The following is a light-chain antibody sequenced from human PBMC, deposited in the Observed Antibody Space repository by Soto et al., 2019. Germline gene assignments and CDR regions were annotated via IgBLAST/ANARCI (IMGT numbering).Light chain of an antibody. CDR1: GSDVGDYDY. CDR3: SSYTSSQAYV. J-gene: IGLJ1*01. CDR2: EVS. V-gene: IGLV2-14*01. Sequence: QSVLTQPASVSGSPGESITISCTGTGSDVGDYDYVSWYQHHPGKAPKLMIYEVSNRPSGVSNRFSGTKSGNTASPTISGLQAEDEADYFCSSYTSSQAYVFGTGTKVTVL.